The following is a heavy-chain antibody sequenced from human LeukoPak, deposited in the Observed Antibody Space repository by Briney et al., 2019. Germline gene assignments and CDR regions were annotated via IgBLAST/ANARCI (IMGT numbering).Heavy chain of an antibody. CDR2: ISGSGGST. Sequence: GGSLRLSCAASGFTFSSYGMSWVRQAPGKGLEWVSAISGSGGSTYYSDSAKGRLTISRDNSKNTLYLQMNRLRPEDAAVYYCAKAPVTTCRGAFCYPFDYWGLGTLVTVSS. J-gene: IGHJ4*02. CDR1: GFTFSSYG. D-gene: IGHD2-15*01. V-gene: IGHV3-23*01. CDR3: AKAPVTTCRGAFCYPFDY.